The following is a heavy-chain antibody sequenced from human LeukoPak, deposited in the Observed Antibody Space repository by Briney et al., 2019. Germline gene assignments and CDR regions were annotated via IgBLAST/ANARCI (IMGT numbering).Heavy chain of an antibody. CDR2: IYHNGGT. CDR1: GGSISSGGYY. V-gene: IGHV4-31*03. Sequence: SQTLSLTCTVSGGSISSGGYYWSWIRQHPGKGLEWIGYIYHNGGTYYNPSLKSRVTISEDTSKNQFSLRLSSVTAADTAVYYCARGPTTVDTFDIWGQGTVVTVSS. CDR3: ARGPTTVDTFDI. D-gene: IGHD5-18*01. J-gene: IGHJ3*02.